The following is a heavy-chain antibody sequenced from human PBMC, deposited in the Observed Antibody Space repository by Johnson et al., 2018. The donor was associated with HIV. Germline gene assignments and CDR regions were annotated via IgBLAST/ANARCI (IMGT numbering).Heavy chain of an antibody. CDR3: ARACSDGSCYTTRWAFDI. CDR1: EFTLSSYA. D-gene: IGHD2-15*01. Sequence: VQVVESGGGLVQPGRSLRLSCAASEFTLSSYAMHWVRQAPGKGLNWVAVISYDGSNKYYADSVKGRFTISRDNSKNTLYLQMNSLRAEDTAVYYCARACSDGSCYTTRWAFDIWGQGTMVTVSS. V-gene: IGHV3-30*01. CDR2: ISYDGSNK. J-gene: IGHJ3*02.